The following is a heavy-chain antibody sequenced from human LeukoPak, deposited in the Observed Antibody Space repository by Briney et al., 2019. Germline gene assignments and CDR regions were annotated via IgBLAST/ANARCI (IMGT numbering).Heavy chain of an antibody. V-gene: IGHV3-74*01. Sequence: GGSLRLSCAASGFTFSTYWMHWVRQAPGKGLVWVSRINSDGSSTSYADSVRGRFTISRDYAKNTLYLQMNSLRAEDTAVYYCARGGVYSTSAVDYWGQGTLVTVSS. CDR1: GFTFSTYW. J-gene: IGHJ4*02. CDR3: ARGGVYSTSAVDY. CDR2: INSDGSST. D-gene: IGHD6-6*01.